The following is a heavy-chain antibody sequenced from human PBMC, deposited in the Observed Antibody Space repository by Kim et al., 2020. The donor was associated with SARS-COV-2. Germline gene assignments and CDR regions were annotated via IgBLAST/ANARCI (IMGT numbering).Heavy chain of an antibody. D-gene: IGHD1-26*01. CDR1: GGFISSYY. CDR3: ARHSFMEGATGVEDEDY. V-gene: IGHV4-59*08. J-gene: IGHJ4*02. CDR2: IYYSGST. Sequence: SETLSLTCTVSGGFISSYYWSWIRQPPGKGLEWIGYIYYSGSTNYNPSLKSRVTISVDTSKNQFSLKLSSVTAADTAVYYCARHSFMEGATGVEDEDYWGQGTLVTVSS.